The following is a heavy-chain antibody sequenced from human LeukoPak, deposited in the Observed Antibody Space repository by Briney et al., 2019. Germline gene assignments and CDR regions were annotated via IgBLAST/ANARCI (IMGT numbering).Heavy chain of an antibody. CDR3: ARHPLYSSSWYRVFDY. J-gene: IGHJ4*02. CDR1: GYTFTSYA. V-gene: IGHV7-4-1*02. D-gene: IGHD6-13*01. Sequence: ASVKVSCKASGYTFTSYAMNWVRQAPGQGLEWMGWINTNTGNPTYAQGFTGRFVFSLDTSVSTAYLQISSLKAEDTAVYCCARHPLYSSSWYRVFDYWGQGTLVTVSS. CDR2: INTNTGNP.